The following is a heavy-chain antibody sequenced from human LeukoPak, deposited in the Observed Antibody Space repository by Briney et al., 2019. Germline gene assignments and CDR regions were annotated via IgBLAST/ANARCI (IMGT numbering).Heavy chain of an antibody. CDR1: GGSISSYY. Sequence: SETLSLTCAVSGGSISSYYWSWIRQPPGKGLEWIGYIYYSGSTNYNPSLKSRVTISVDTSKNQFSLRLSSVTAADTAVYYCARVGGSNYYYYGMDVWGQGTTVTVSS. D-gene: IGHD3-10*01. J-gene: IGHJ6*02. V-gene: IGHV4-59*01. CDR3: ARVGGSNYYYYGMDV. CDR2: IYYSGST.